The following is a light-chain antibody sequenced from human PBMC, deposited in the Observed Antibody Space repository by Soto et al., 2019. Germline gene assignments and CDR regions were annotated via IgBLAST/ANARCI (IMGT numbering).Light chain of an antibody. CDR1: SSDVGGYNY. V-gene: IGLV2-11*01. Sequence: QSALTQPRSVSGSPGQSVTISCTGASSDVGGYNYVSWYQQHPGKAPKLMIYDVSKRPSGVPDRFSGSKSGNTASLTISGLQTEDEADYYCCSCAGRYTYVFGTGTKVT. J-gene: IGLJ1*01. CDR2: DVS. CDR3: CSCAGRYTYV.